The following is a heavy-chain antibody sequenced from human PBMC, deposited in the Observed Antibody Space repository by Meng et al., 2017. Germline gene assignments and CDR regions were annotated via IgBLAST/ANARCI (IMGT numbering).Heavy chain of an antibody. J-gene: IGHJ4*02. D-gene: IGHD6-19*01. CDR2: IYHSGST. V-gene: IGHV4-4*02. CDR1: GGSISSGNW. Sequence: VQLQASGPGLVKPSGTLSLACAGAGGSISSGNWWSWVRQPPGKGLEWIGEIYHSGSTNYNPSLKSRVTISVDKSKNQFSLKLSSVTAADTAVYYCARGRYSSGWDRFDYWGQGTLVTVSS. CDR3: ARGRYSSGWDRFDY.